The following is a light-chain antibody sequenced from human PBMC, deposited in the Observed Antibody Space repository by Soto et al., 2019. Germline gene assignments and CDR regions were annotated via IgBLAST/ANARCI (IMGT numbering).Light chain of an antibody. J-gene: IGKJ1*01. CDR1: QSVNTN. Sequence: EIVVTTSLATLSVSPGERATLSCRASQSVNTNFAWYQQKPGQAPRLLIYGASTRATGIPARFSGSGSGTEFTLTISSLQSEDFAVYYCQQYNNWPSWTFGQGTNVDI. CDR3: QQYNNWPSWT. V-gene: IGKV3-15*01. CDR2: GAS.